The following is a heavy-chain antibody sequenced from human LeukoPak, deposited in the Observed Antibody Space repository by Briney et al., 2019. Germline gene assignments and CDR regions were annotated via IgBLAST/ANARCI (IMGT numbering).Heavy chain of an antibody. V-gene: IGHV3-74*01. CDR3: ARGGQITITLGAFDY. J-gene: IGHJ4*02. Sequence: GGSLRLSCAASGFTFSSYWMHWVRQAPGKGLVWVSRINSDGSSTSYADSVKGRFTISRDNAKNTLYLQMNSLRAEDTAVYYCARGGQITITLGAFDYWGQGTLVTVSS. CDR2: INSDGSST. CDR1: GFTFSSYW. D-gene: IGHD3-16*01.